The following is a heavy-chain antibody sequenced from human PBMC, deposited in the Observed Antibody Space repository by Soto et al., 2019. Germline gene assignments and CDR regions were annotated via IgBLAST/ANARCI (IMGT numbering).Heavy chain of an antibody. J-gene: IGHJ6*02. CDR3: ARHSPPFWYGSRPWDV. CDR2: IYSSGST. V-gene: IGHV4-59*08. Sequence: QVQLQESGPGLVRPSETLSHTCTVSGGSISNSYWSWIRQSPGKGLEWIGYIYSSGSTNYNPSLKGRVPISVDPSKHQFSLMLSSLSAADTAVYYCARHSPPFWYGSRPWDVWGQGTTVTVSS. D-gene: IGHD3-10*01. CDR1: GGSISNSY.